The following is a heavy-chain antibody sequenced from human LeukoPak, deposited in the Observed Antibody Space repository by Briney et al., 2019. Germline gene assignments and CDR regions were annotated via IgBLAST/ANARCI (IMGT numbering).Heavy chain of an antibody. CDR1: GGSLSSGGYY. CDR3: ARTLYDSSGYYY. J-gene: IGHJ4*02. CDR2: IYHSGST. D-gene: IGHD3-22*01. Sequence: SETLSLTCTVSGGSLSSGGYYWSWIRQPPGKGLEWIGYIYHSGSTYYNPSLKSRVTISVDRSKNQFSLKLSSVTAADTAVYYCARTLYDSSGYYYWGQGTLVTVSS. V-gene: IGHV4-30-2*01.